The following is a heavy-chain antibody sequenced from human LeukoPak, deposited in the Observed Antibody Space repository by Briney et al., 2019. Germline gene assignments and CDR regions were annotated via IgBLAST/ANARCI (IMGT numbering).Heavy chain of an antibody. J-gene: IGHJ4*02. CDR2: VSHDGSNK. Sequence: GRSLRLSCAASGFTFSTYGMHWVRQAPGKGLEWVAVVSHDGSNKYYADFVKGRFIISRDDSKSTLYLEMNSLRTEDTAVYYCAKGVGSTGSYFDYRGQGTLVTVSS. CDR3: AKGVGSTGSYFDY. V-gene: IGHV3-30*18. CDR1: GFTFSTYG. D-gene: IGHD2-2*01.